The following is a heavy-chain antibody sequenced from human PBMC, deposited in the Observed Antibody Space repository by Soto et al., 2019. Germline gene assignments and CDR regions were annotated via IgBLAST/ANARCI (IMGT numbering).Heavy chain of an antibody. CDR2: IYYSGST. J-gene: IGHJ4*02. Sequence: QVQLQESGPGLVRPSQTLSLTCSVSGGSISSGTYYWTWIRQHPGKGLEWIGYIYYSGSTYYNPSLKRRVTISVDTSKNQFSLKLTSVTAADTAIYYCARVGGVVGARYFDYWGQGTLVTVSS. D-gene: IGHD1-26*01. V-gene: IGHV4-31*03. CDR3: ARVGGVVGARYFDY. CDR1: GGSISSGTYY.